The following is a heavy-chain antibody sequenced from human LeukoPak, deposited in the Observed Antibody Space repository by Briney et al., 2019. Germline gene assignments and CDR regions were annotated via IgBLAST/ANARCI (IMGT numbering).Heavy chain of an antibody. CDR3: VKRGIPTTGRIWFDP. D-gene: IGHD6-13*01. CDR1: GFTFSNHA. CDR2: ISASGTIT. J-gene: IGHJ5*02. Sequence: GGSLRLSCAASGFTFSNHAMTWVRQAPGKGLEWVSSISASGTITYYVDSVKDQFTISRDNSKETLYLQMDSLRAEDTAIYYCVKRGIPTTGRIWFDPWGQGTLVAVSS. V-gene: IGHV3-23*01.